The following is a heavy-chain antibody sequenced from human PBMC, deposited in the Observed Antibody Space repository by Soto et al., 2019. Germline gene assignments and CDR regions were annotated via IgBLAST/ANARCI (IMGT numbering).Heavy chain of an antibody. D-gene: IGHD6-19*01. J-gene: IGHJ4*02. V-gene: IGHV4-39*07. CDR1: GGSISSSSYY. CDR2: IYYSGST. Sequence: SETLSLTCTVSGGSISSSSYYWGWIRQPPGKGLEWIGSIYYSGSTYYNPSLKSRVTISVDTSKNQFSLKLSSVTASDTAVYYCARRTSTSGWRHYFDFWGQGTLVTVSS. CDR3: ARRTSTSGWRHYFDF.